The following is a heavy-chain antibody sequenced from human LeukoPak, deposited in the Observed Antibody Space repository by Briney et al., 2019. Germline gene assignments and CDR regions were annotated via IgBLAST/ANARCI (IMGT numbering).Heavy chain of an antibody. CDR3: VRILGGRTLTGTATNWFDP. V-gene: IGHV5-51*01. Sequence: GESLKISCKGSGYSFTSYWIGWVRQMPGKGLEWMGIIYPGDSDTRYSPSFQGQVTISADKSISTAYLQWSSLKASDTAMYYCVRILGGRTLTGTATNWFDPWGQGTLVTVSS. CDR2: IYPGDSDT. D-gene: IGHD1-20*01. J-gene: IGHJ5*02. CDR1: GYSFTSYW.